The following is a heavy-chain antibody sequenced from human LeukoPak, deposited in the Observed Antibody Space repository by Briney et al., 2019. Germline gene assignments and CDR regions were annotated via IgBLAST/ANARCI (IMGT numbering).Heavy chain of an antibody. D-gene: IGHD3-10*01. V-gene: IGHV3-7*01. J-gene: IGHJ6*03. Sequence: PGGSLRLSCAASGFTFSSYSMNWVRQAPGKGLEWVANIKQDGSEKYYVDSVKGRFTISRDNAKNSLYLQMNSLRAEDTAVYYCARVRQEWFGELSPFYYMDVWGKGTTVTVSS. CDR2: IKQDGSEK. CDR1: GFTFSSYS. CDR3: ARVRQEWFGELSPFYYMDV.